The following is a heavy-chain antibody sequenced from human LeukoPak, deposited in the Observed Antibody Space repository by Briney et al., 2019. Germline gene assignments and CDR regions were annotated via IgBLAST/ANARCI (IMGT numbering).Heavy chain of an antibody. CDR1: GFTFRNYA. V-gene: IGHV4-34*01. Sequence: TGGSLRLSCAASGFTFRNYAMSWVRQAPGKGLEWIGEINDHSGNTNYNPSLNSRVSISLEKSKNQLSLELRSVTAADTAVYYCARGRIAMIVVVHSFYYGMDVWGQGTTVTVSS. D-gene: IGHD3-22*01. CDR2: INDHSGNT. J-gene: IGHJ6*02. CDR3: ARGRIAMIVVVHSFYYGMDV.